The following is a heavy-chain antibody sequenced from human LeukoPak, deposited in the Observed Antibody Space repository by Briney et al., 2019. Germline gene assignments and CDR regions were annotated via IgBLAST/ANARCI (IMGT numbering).Heavy chain of an antibody. J-gene: IGHJ6*03. Sequence: GASVKVSCKASGGTFSSYAISWVRQAPGQGLEWMGGIIPIFGTANYAQKFQGRVTITTDESTSTAYMELSSLRSEDTAVYYCARARVGSYSFTNYYYYYMDVWGKGTTVTVSS. CDR1: GGTFSSYA. CDR2: IIPIFGTA. CDR3: ARARVGSYSFTNYYYYYMDV. V-gene: IGHV1-69*05. D-gene: IGHD1-26*01.